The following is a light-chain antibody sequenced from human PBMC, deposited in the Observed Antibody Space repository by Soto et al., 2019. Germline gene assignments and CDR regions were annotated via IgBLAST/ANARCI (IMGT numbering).Light chain of an antibody. J-gene: IGLJ1*01. CDR1: SSDVGSYDF. CDR3: CSYAGTSTFV. CDR2: GGS. V-gene: IGLV2-23*03. Sequence: QSALTQPASVSGSPGQSITISCTGTSSDVGSYDFVSWYQQHPGRAPKLMIYGGSKRPSGVSNRFSGSKSGNTASLTISGLQTEDEGDYYCCSYAGTSTFVFGTGTKVTVL.